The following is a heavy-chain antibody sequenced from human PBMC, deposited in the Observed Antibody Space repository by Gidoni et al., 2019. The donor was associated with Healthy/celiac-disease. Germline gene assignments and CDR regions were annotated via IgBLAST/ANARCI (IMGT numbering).Heavy chain of an antibody. CDR3: ARGGENY. CDR2: INHSGST. J-gene: IGHJ4*02. CDR1: GGSFSGFY. Sequence: QVQLQQRGAGLLKPSATLSLTCAVYGGSFSGFYWSWIRQPPGKGLEWIGEINHSGSTNYNPSLKSRVTISVDTSKNQFSLKLSSVTAADTAVYYCARGGENYWGQGTLVTVSS. D-gene: IGHD7-27*01. V-gene: IGHV4-34*01.